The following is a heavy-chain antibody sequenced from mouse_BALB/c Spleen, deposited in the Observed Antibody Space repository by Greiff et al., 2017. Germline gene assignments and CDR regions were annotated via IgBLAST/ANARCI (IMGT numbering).Heavy chain of an antibody. CDR2: IDPANGNT. D-gene: IGHD2-3*01. CDR3: ARNGYYNFDY. CDR1: GFNIKDTY. Sequence: VHVKQSGAELVKPGASVKLSCTASGFNIKDTYMHWVKQRPEQGLEWIGRIDPANGNTKYDPKFQGKATITADTSSNTAYLQLSSLTSEDTAVYYCARNGYYNFDYWGQGTTLTVSS. J-gene: IGHJ2*01. V-gene: IGHV14-3*02.